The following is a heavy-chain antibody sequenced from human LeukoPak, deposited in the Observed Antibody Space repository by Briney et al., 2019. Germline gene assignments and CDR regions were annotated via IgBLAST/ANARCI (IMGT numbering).Heavy chain of an antibody. CDR3: ARGPVIWGAYDFWSGYP. V-gene: IGHV4-30-4*01. Sequence: PSETLSLTCTVSGGSISSGDYYWSWIRQPPGKGLEWIGYIYYSGSTYYNPSLKSRVTISVDTSKNQFSLKLSSVTAADTAVYYCARGPVIWGAYDFWSGYPWGQGTLVTVSS. J-gene: IGHJ5*02. CDR2: IYYSGST. D-gene: IGHD3-3*01. CDR1: GGSISSGDYY.